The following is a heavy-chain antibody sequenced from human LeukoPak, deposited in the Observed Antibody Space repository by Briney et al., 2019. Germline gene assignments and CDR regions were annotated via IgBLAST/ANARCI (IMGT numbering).Heavy chain of an antibody. V-gene: IGHV4-39*07. CDR3: ARYASTMTDAFDI. D-gene: IGHD3-16*01. J-gene: IGHJ3*02. CDR1: GGSIGRSSYY. Sequence: PSETLSLTCTVSGGSIGRSSYYWGWIRQPPGKGLEWIGNIYYSGKTDYNPSLKSRVTISVDTSKNQFSLKLSSVTAADTAVYYCARYASTMTDAFDIWGQGTMVTVSS. CDR2: IYYSGKT.